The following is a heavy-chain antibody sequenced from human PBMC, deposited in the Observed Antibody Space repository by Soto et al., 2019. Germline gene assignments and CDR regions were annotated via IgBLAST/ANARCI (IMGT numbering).Heavy chain of an antibody. CDR3: ARAAYDFWSGYYSSGSRRTNYYYYYMDV. D-gene: IGHD3-3*01. CDR1: GFTFSSYG. Sequence: PGGSLRLSCAASGFTFSSYGMHLVRQAPGKGLEWVAVIWYDGSNKYYADSVKGRFTISRDNSKNTLYLQMNSLRAEDTAVYYCARAAYDFWSGYYSSGSRRTNYYYYYMDVWGKGTTVTVSS. V-gene: IGHV3-33*01. J-gene: IGHJ6*03. CDR2: IWYDGSNK.